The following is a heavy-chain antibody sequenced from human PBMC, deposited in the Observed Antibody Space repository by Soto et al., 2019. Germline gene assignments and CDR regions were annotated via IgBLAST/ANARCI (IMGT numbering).Heavy chain of an antibody. D-gene: IGHD2-15*01. J-gene: IGHJ4*02. Sequence: ASVKVSCKASGYTFTSYGISWVRQAPGQGLEWMGWISAYNGNTNYAQKLQGRVTMTTDTSTSTAYMELRSLRSDDTAAYYCAVGYCSGGSCYFDYWGQGTLVTVSS. CDR2: ISAYNGNT. V-gene: IGHV1-18*01. CDR1: GYTFTSYG. CDR3: AVGYCSGGSCYFDY.